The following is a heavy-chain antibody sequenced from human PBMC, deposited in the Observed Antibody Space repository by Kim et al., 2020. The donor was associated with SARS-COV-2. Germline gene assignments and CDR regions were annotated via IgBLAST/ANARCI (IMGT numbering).Heavy chain of an antibody. J-gene: IGHJ3*02. CDR3: ASWYYYDSSGWSDAFDI. D-gene: IGHD3-22*01. CDR2: IYYSGST. CDR1: GGSISSYY. Sequence: SETLSLTCTVSGGSISSYYWSWIRQPPGKGLEWIGYIYYSGSTNYNPSLKSRVTISVDTSKNQFSLKLSSVTAADTAVYYCASWYYYDSSGWSDAFDIWGQGTMVTVSS. V-gene: IGHV4-59*01.